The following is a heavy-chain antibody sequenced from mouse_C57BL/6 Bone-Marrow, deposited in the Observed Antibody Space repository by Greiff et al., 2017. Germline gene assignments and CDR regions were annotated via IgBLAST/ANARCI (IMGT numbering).Heavy chain of an antibody. J-gene: IGHJ1*03. CDR3: ARWGVYYGSSSCWYFDV. V-gene: IGHV1-80*01. Sequence: QVQLQQSGAELVKPGASVKISCKASGYAFSSYWMNWVKQRPGKGLEWIGQIYPGDGDTNYNGKFKGKATLTADKSSSTAYMQLSSLTSEDSAVYFCARWGVYYGSSSCWYFDVWGTGTTVTVSS. D-gene: IGHD1-1*01. CDR2: IYPGDGDT. CDR1: GYAFSSYW.